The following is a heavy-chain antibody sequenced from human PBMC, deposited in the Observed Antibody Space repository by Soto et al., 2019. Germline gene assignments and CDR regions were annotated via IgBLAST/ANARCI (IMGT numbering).Heavy chain of an antibody. CDR1: GGSVSSGSSY. Sequence: PSETLSLTCTVSGGSVSSGSSYWSWIRQPPGKGLEWLGYIYYSGSTNYNPSLKSRVTISVDTSNNRFSLKLSSVTDADTAVYYCARIPPLYSYGIVGATPGYFDYWGQGTLVTVSS. CDR3: ARIPPLYSYGIVGATPGYFDY. V-gene: IGHV4-61*01. CDR2: IYYSGST. D-gene: IGHD1-26*01. J-gene: IGHJ4*02.